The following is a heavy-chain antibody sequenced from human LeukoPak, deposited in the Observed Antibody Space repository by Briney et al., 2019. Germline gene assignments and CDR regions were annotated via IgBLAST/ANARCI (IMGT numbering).Heavy chain of an antibody. CDR1: GGSFSGYY. CDR2: INHSGST. CDR3: ARGRGIGRYFDWLDY. Sequence: SETLSLTCAVYGGSFSGYYWSWIRQPPGKRLEWIGEINHSGSTNYNPSLKSRVTISVDTSKNQFSLKLSSVTAADTAVYYCARGRGIGRYFDWLDYWGQGTLVTVSS. V-gene: IGHV4-34*01. J-gene: IGHJ4*02. D-gene: IGHD3-9*01.